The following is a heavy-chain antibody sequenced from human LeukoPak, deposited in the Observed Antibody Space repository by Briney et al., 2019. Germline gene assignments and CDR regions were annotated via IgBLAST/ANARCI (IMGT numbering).Heavy chain of an antibody. CDR2: IYYSGST. J-gene: IGHJ4*02. V-gene: IGHV4-59*08. CDR1: GGSISGYY. CDR3: ARHPVY. Sequence: PSETLSLTCTVSGGSISGYYWSWIRQPPGKGLEWIGYIYYSGSTNYNPSLKSRVTISVDTSKNQFSLKLSSVTAADTAVYYCARHPVYWGQGTLVTVSS.